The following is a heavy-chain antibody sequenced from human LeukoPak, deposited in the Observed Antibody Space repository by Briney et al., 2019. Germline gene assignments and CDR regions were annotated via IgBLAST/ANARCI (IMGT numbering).Heavy chain of an antibody. J-gene: IGHJ4*02. CDR2: IYYSGST. D-gene: IGHD3-10*01. V-gene: IGHV4-31*03. CDR3: ARGDSITMVRGVITDFDY. CDR1: GGSISSGGYY. Sequence: SETLSLTCTVSGGSISSGGYYWSWIRQHPGKGLEWIGYIYYSGSTCYNPSLKSRVTISVDTSKNQFSLKLSSVTAADTAVYYCARGDSITMVRGVITDFDYWGQGTLVTVSS.